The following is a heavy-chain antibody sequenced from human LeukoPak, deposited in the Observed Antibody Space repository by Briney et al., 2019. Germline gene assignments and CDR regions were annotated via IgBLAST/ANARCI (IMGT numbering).Heavy chain of an antibody. CDR3: ARVSPDYSNFG. CDR2: IYHSGST. Sequence: SQTLSLTCTVSGGSISSGGYYWSWIRQPPGKGLEWIGYIYHSGSTYYNPSLKSRVTISVDTSKNQFSLKLSSVTAADTAMYYCARVSPDYSNFGWGQGTLVTVSS. V-gene: IGHV4-30-2*01. CDR1: GGSISSGGYY. J-gene: IGHJ4*02. D-gene: IGHD4-11*01.